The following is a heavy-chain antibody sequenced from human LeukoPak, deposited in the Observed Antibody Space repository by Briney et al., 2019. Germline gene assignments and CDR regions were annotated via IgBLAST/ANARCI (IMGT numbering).Heavy chain of an antibody. V-gene: IGHV3-33*01. J-gene: IGHJ4*02. CDR2: IWYDGSNK. CDR1: GFTFSSYG. D-gene: IGHD1-26*01. CDR3: ASNIVGATFDY. Sequence: HPGGSLRLSCAASGFTFSSYGMHWVCQAPGKGLEWVAVIWYDGSNKYYADSVKGRFTISRDNSKNTLYLQMNSLRAEDTAVYYCASNIVGATFDYWGQGTLVTVSS.